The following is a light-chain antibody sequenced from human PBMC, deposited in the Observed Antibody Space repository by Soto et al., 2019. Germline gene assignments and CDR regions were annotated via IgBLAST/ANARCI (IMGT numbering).Light chain of an antibody. J-gene: IGLJ1*01. Sequence: QSVLTQPASVSGSPGQSITISCTGTSSDVGTYNLVSWYQHHPGKAPKLMIYEGSKRPSGVSNRFSGSKSGNTASLTISGLQAEDEADYYCCSYAGSSTYVFGTVTKLTVL. CDR2: EGS. CDR1: SSDVGTYNL. V-gene: IGLV2-23*01. CDR3: CSYAGSSTYV.